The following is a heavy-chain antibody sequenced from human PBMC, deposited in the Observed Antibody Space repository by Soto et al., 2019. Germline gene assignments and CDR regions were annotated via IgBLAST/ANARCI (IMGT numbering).Heavy chain of an antibody. Sequence: QVQLQQWGAGLLRPSETLSLTCGVYGGSFSAYYWSWIRQPPGKGLEWIGEINHSGSTNYNPSLKSRATISVDTSKNQFSLNLMSVTAADTAVYYCARAGDYYDSSGSTSDAFDFWGHGTMVAVSS. V-gene: IGHV4-34*01. CDR1: GGSFSAYY. D-gene: IGHD3-22*01. J-gene: IGHJ3*01. CDR3: ARAGDYYDSSGSTSDAFDF. CDR2: INHSGST.